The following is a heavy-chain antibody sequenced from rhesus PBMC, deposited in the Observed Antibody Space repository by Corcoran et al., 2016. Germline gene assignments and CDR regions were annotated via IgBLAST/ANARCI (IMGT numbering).Heavy chain of an antibody. D-gene: IGHD4-29*01. V-gene: IGHV1-198*02. Sequence: QVQLVPSGAEVTKPGASVKVSFKASGYPFGSYAISWVGQAPGQGLEWMGVIIPLVGITNYAEKFQGRVTITADTATSTAYMELSRRRSEDTAVYYCARGEGTVAATLGDYYGLDSWGQGVVVTVSS. CDR2: IIPLVGIT. CDR3: ARGEGTVAATLGDYYGLDS. CDR1: GYPFGSYA. J-gene: IGHJ6*01.